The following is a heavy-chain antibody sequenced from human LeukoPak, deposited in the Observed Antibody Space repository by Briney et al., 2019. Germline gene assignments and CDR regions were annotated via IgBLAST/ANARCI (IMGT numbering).Heavy chain of an antibody. CDR1: GGTFSSYA. CDR2: IIPIFGTA. D-gene: IGHD4-11*01. Sequence: EASVKVSCKASGGTFSSYAISWVRQAPGQGLEWMGGIIPIFGTANYAQKFQGRVTITADESTSTAYMELSSLRSEDTAVYYCARDGYSISDAFDIWGQGTMVTASS. V-gene: IGHV1-69*13. CDR3: ARDGYSISDAFDI. J-gene: IGHJ3*02.